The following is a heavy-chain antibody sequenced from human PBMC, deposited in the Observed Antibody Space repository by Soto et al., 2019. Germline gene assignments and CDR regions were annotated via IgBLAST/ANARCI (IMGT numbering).Heavy chain of an antibody. Sequence: GGFLRLSCAASGFTFSSYAMSWVRQAPGKGLEWVSSISSTGGLMYYADSVKGRFTISRDDADNSLYLQMNSLRVEDTAVYYCARDRLARGIPVAGRIDYWGQGALVTVSS. CDR1: GFTFSSYA. J-gene: IGHJ4*02. D-gene: IGHD6-19*01. CDR2: ISSTGGLM. V-gene: IGHV3-21*01. CDR3: ARDRLARGIPVAGRIDY.